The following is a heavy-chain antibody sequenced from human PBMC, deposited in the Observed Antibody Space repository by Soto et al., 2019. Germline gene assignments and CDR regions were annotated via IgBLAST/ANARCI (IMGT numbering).Heavy chain of an antibody. J-gene: IGHJ3*02. CDR3: ARERDASSSRAYDAFDI. Sequence: QVQLVQSGAEVKKPGSSVKVSCKASGGTFSSYAISWVRQAPGQGLEWMGGIIPIFGTANYAQKFQGRVTITADESTSAVYMEMSSLRSEDTAVYYCARERDASSSRAYDAFDIWGQGTMVTVSS. CDR1: GGTFSSYA. CDR2: IIPIFGTA. D-gene: IGHD6-6*01. V-gene: IGHV1-69*01.